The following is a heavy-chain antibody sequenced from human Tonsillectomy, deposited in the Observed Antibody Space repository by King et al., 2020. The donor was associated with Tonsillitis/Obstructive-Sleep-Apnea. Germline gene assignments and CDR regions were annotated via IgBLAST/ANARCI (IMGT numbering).Heavy chain of an antibody. CDR1: GDSISGYY. D-gene: IGHD5-12*01. V-gene: IGHV4-59*08. J-gene: IGHJ6*03. CDR2: IFDSGST. CDR3: ARHLYSGNPPRYYYYMDV. Sequence: VQLQESGPGLVKPSETLSLTCTVSGDSISGYYWSWIRQPPGKGLEWIGYIFDSGSTNYNPSLKSRVTIPVDTSKNQFSLKLSSVTAADTAVYYCARHLYSGNPPRYYYYMDVWGKGTTVTVSS.